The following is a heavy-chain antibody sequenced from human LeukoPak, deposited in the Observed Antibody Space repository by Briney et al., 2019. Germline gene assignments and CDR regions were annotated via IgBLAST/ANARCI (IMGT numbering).Heavy chain of an antibody. CDR2: IDHRGST. CDR3: ARGRFGYFGSERVGPKATYFDN. V-gene: IGHV4-34*01. J-gene: IGHJ4*02. CDR1: GGSFSGYY. Sequence: SETLSLTCAVYGGSFSGYYWTWIRQPPGKGLEWIGEIDHRGSTYYNPSLRSRVTISVDTSNKQISLKLSSVTAADTAVHYCARGRFGYFGSERVGPKATYFDNWGQGTLVTVSS. D-gene: IGHD3-10*01.